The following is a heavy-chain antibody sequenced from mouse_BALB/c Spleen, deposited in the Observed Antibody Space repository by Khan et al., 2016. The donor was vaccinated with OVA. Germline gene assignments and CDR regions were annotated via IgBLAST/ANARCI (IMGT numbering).Heavy chain of an antibody. CDR2: INPSNGYT. CDR3: VRDGAYHRNDGWFAY. D-gene: IGHD2-14*01. J-gene: IGHJ3*01. Sequence: QVRLQQSGAELARLGASVKMSCKASGYTFTSYTIHWIKLRPGQGLEWIGFINPSNGYTNYNQKFKDKATLTADKSSTTVYMQLSSLTSDDSAVYNCVRDGAYHRNDGWFAYWGQGTLVTVSA. V-gene: IGHV1-4*01. CDR1: GYTFTSYT.